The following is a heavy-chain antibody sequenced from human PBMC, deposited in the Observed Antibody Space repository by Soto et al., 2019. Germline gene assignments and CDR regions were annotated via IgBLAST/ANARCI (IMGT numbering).Heavy chain of an antibody. CDR3: ARWSGRAFDI. V-gene: IGHV4-34*01. Sequence: SETLSLTCAVYGGSFSGYYWSWIRQPPGKGLEWIGEINHSGSTNYNPSLKSRVTISVDTSKNQFSLKLSSVTAADTAVYYCARWSGRAFDIWGQGTMVTVSS. CDR1: GGSFSGYY. J-gene: IGHJ3*02. CDR2: INHSGST.